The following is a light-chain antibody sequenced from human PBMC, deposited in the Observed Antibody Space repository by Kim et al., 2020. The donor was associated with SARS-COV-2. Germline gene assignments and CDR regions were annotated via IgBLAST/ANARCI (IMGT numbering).Light chain of an antibody. CDR3: QQCANWL. V-gene: IGKV3-11*01. Sequence: TLSLSPGERPTLSCRASQTVRTSFAWYQQKPGQAPRLLIYDTSNRATGIPVKFSGSGSGTDFTLTISSLEPADSAVYYCQQCANWLFGQGTKLEIK. CDR1: QTVRTS. CDR2: DTS. J-gene: IGKJ2*01.